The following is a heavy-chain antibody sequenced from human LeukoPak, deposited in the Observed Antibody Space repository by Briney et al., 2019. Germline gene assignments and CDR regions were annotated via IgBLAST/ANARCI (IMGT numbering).Heavy chain of an antibody. Sequence: SETLSLTCTVSGGSISSNYWSWIRQPPGKGLEWIGYIHKNVGTNYNPSLKRRVTISLDTYKHQFSLKLSSVAAADTAVYYCARTFDTSGYFYYYDNWGQGTLVTVSS. V-gene: IGHV4-59*01. D-gene: IGHD3-22*01. CDR3: ARTFDTSGYFYYYDN. CDR2: IHKNVGT. CDR1: GGSISSNY. J-gene: IGHJ4*02.